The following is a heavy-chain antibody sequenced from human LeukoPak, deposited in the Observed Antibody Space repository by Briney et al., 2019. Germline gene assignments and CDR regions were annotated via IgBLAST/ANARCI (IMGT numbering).Heavy chain of an antibody. CDR3: AREAEYSSSSNAFDI. CDR1: GGSISGYY. CDR2: IYHNGRT. J-gene: IGHJ3*02. Sequence: SETLSLTCSVSGGSISGYYWSWIRQLPGERLEWIGYIYHNGRTNYNPSLKSRVTISVDTSKNQFSLKLSSVTAADTAVYYCAREAEYSSSSNAFDIWGQGTMVTVSS. V-gene: IGHV4-59*01. D-gene: IGHD6-6*01.